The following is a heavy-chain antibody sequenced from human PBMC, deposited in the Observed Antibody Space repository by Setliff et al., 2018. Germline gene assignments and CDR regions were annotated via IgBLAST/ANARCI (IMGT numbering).Heavy chain of an antibody. Sequence: GGSLRLSCAASGFSFSGHGMNWVRQRPGKGPEWVSTINWDGRTTAYADSVKGRFTISRDNARNSLYLQMNSLIAEDTALYYCALFGDRDTFDTWGQGTMVTVSS. V-gene: IGHV3-20*04. D-gene: IGHD3-16*01. CDR2: INWDGRTT. CDR1: GFSFSGHG. J-gene: IGHJ3*02. CDR3: ALFGDRDTFDT.